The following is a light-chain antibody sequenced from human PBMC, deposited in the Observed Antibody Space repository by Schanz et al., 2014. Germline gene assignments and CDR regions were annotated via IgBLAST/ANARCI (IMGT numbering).Light chain of an antibody. CDR2: SYN. V-gene: IGLV1-44*01. Sequence: QSVLTQPPSASGTPGQRVTVSCSGSTSNIGTNTVNWYQQLPGTAPKLLIYSYNQRPPGVPARFSGSKSGTSASLAISGLQSEDEADYYCAAWDDSLNSWVFGGGTKLTVL. CDR3: AAWDDSLNSWV. CDR1: TSNIGTNT. J-gene: IGLJ3*02.